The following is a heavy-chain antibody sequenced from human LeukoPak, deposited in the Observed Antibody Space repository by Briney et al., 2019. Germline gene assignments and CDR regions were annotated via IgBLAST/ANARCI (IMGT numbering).Heavy chain of an antibody. CDR2: IKQDGSEK. Sequence: PGGSLRLSCAASGFTFSNYWLTWVRQAPGQGLEWVANIKQDGSEKHYVDSVKGRFSISRDNSKNTLYLQMNSLRAEDTAVYYCAKDSPRVPGIVRSDYWGQGTLVTVSS. V-gene: IGHV3-7*03. D-gene: IGHD6-19*01. J-gene: IGHJ4*02. CDR1: GFTFSNYW. CDR3: AKDSPRVPGIVRSDY.